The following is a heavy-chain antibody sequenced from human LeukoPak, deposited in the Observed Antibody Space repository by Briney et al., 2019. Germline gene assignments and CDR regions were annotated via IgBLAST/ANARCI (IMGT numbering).Heavy chain of an antibody. D-gene: IGHD4-11*01. J-gene: IGHJ4*02. CDR2: MWYDGSNT. CDR3: ARGLPPVMKYYFDY. V-gene: IGHV3-33*01. CDR1: GFTFNSYG. Sequence: GGSLRLSCAASGFTFNSYGMHWVRQAPGKRLEWVAVMWYDGSNTYYADSVKGRFTISRDDSKNTLYLQMNSLRAEDTAMYYCARGLPPVMKYYFDYWGQGTLVTVSS.